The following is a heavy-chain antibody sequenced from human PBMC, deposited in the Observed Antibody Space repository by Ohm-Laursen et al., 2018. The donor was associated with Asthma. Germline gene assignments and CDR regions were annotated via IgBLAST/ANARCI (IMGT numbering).Heavy chain of an antibody. V-gene: IGHV3-30-3*01. Sequence: GQTLSLTCAASGFTFSSYAMHWVRQAPGKGLEWVAVISYDGSNKYYADSVKGRFTISRDNSKNTLYLQMNSLRAEDTAVYYCARAFGVVGGDAFDIWGQGTMVTVSS. D-gene: IGHD1-26*01. CDR2: ISYDGSNK. J-gene: IGHJ3*02. CDR1: GFTFSSYA. CDR3: ARAFGVVGGDAFDI.